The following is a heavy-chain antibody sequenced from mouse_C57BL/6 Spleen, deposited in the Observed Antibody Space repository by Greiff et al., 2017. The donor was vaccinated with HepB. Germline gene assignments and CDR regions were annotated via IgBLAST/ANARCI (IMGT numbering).Heavy chain of an antibody. V-gene: IGHV1-80*01. CDR3: ARENYDYFYYYAMDY. Sequence: VQLQESGAELVKPGASVKISCKASGYAFSSYWMNWVKQRPGKGLEWIGQIYPGDGDTNYNGKFKGKATLTADKSSSTAYMQLSSLTSEDSAVYFCARENYDYFYYYAMDYWGQGTSVTVSS. J-gene: IGHJ4*01. D-gene: IGHD2-4*01. CDR1: GYAFSSYW. CDR2: IYPGDGDT.